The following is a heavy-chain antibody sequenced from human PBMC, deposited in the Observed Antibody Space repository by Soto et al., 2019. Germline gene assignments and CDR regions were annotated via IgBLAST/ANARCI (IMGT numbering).Heavy chain of an antibody. J-gene: IGHJ4*02. D-gene: IGHD6-13*01. CDR3: ARVTGSNWGPPYFVY. V-gene: IGHV3-21*01. Sequence: GGSLRLSCAASGFTFSSYSMNWVRQAPGKGLEWVSSISSSSSYIYYADSVKGRFTISRDNAKNSLYLQMNSLRAEDTAVYYCARVTGSNWGPPYFVYWGQGTLVTVSS. CDR1: GFTFSSYS. CDR2: ISSSSSYI.